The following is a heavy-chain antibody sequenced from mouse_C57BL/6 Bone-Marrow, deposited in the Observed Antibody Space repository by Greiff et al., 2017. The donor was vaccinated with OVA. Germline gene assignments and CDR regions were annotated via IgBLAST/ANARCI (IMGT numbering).Heavy chain of an antibody. V-gene: IGHV1-55*01. CDR1: GYTFTSYW. J-gene: IGHJ2*01. D-gene: IGHD1-1*01. Sequence: QVQLQQPGAELVKPGASVKMSCKASGYTFTSYWITWVKQRPGQGLEWIGDIYPGSGSTNYNEKFKSKATLTVDTSSSTAYMQLSSLTSEDSAVYYCAREGIYYYGSSPYYFDYWGQGTTLTVSS. CDR3: AREGIYYYGSSPYYFDY. CDR2: IYPGSGST.